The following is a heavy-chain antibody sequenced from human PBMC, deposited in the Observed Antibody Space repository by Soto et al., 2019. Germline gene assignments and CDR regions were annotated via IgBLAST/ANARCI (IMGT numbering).Heavy chain of an antibody. D-gene: IGHD3-22*01. J-gene: IGHJ4*02. Sequence: SETLSLTCAVYGGSFSGYYWSWIRQPPGKGLEWIGEINHSGSTNYNPSLKSRVTISVDTSKNQFSLKLSSVTAADTAVYYCARGNRVYYYDSSGYLIDYWGQGTLVTVS. V-gene: IGHV4-34*01. CDR1: GGSFSGYY. CDR2: INHSGST. CDR3: ARGNRVYYYDSSGYLIDY.